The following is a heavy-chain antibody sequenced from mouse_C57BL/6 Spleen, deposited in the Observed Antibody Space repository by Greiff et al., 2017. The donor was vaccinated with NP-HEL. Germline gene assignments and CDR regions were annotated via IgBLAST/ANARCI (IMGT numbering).Heavy chain of an antibody. D-gene: IGHD1-1*01. V-gene: IGHV5-9-1*02. CDR3: TRDRGYYGSSFSFDY. CDR1: GFTFSSYA. CDR2: ISSGGDYI. J-gene: IGHJ2*01. Sequence: EVMLVESGEGLVKPGGSLKLSCAASGFTFSSYAMSWVRQTPEKRLEWVAYISSGGDYIYYADTVKGRFTISRDNARNTLYLQMSSLKSEDTALYYWTRDRGYYGSSFSFDYWGQGTTLTVSS.